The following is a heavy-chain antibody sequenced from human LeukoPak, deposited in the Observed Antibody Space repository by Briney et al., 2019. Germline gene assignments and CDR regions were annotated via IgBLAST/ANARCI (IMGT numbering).Heavy chain of an antibody. J-gene: IGHJ5*02. V-gene: IGHV3-30*02. Sequence: PGGSLRLSCAASGFTFSSYGMHWVRQAPGKGLEWVAFIRYDGSNKYYADSVKGRFTISRDNSKNTLYLQMNSLRAEDTAVYYCAKDGSSSWYYGWFDPWGLGTLVTVSS. CDR1: GFTFSSYG. CDR2: IRYDGSNK. CDR3: AKDGSSSWYYGWFDP. D-gene: IGHD6-13*01.